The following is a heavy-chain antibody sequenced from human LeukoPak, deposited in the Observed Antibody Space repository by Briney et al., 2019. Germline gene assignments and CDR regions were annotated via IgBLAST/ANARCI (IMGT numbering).Heavy chain of an antibody. V-gene: IGHV3-48*01. J-gene: IGHJ4*02. CDR3: ARDRSPVVDY. D-gene: IGHD1-26*01. Sequence: PGGSLRLSCAASGFTFSSYSMDWVRQAPGKGLEWVSYISSSSSTIYYADSVKGRFTISRDNAKNSLYLQMNSLRAEDTAVYYCARDRSPVVDYWGQGTLVTVSS. CDR1: GFTFSSYS. CDR2: ISSSSSTI.